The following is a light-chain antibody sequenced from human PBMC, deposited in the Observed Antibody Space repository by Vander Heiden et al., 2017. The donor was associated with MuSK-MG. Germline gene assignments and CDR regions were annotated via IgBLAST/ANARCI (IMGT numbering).Light chain of an antibody. V-gene: IGLV4-60*02. CDR1: SSHSRNI. CDR2: LEGSGNP. Sequence: QPVLTQSSSASASLGSSVTLTCTLSSSHSRNIGAWHQQPPGKAPRYCMKLEGSGNPKKGRGVPVRFSGSGSGAGRYLTTFNFKFEDEADYYGETGEGVFGGGNKLTVL. CDR3: ETGEGV. J-gene: IGLJ2*01.